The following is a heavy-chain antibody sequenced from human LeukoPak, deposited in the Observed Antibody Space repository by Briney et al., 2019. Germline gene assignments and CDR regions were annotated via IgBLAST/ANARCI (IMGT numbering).Heavy chain of an antibody. CDR1: GFTFSSYW. J-gene: IGHJ4*02. V-gene: IGHV3-7*01. CDR3: ARLLGYCSGGSCYWGPFDY. Sequence: GGSLRLSCAASGFTFSSYWMSWVRQAPGKGLEWVANIKQDGSEKYYVDSVKGRFTISRDNAKNSLYLQMNSLGAEDTAVYYCARLLGYCSGGSCYWGPFDYWGQGTLVTVSS. D-gene: IGHD2-15*01. CDR2: IKQDGSEK.